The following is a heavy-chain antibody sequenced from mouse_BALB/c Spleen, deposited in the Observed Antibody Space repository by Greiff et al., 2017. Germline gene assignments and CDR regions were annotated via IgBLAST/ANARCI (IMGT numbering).Heavy chain of an antibody. D-gene: IGHD2-4*01. J-gene: IGHJ3*01. CDR3: ARGGGSTMISWFAY. CDR1: GFTFSSYA. CDR2: ISSGGST. V-gene: IGHV5-6-5*01. Sequence: EVQVVESGGGLVKPGGSLKLSCAASGFTFSSYAMSWVRQTPEKRLEWVASISSGGSTYYPDSVKGRFTISRDNARNILYLQMSSLRSEDTAMYYCARGGGSTMISWFAYWGQGTLVTVSA.